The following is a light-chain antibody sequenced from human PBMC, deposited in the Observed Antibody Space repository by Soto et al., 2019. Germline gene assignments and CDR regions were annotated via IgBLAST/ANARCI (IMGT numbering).Light chain of an antibody. J-gene: IGLJ1*01. Sequence: QSVLTHAASVTSSHLHAIPIINTKTSSDVGTYNLVSWYQQHPGKAPKLMIYEATKRPSGISDRFSGSKSGNTASLTISGLQAEDEADYFCRSYAGSSTFVFGPGTKVTVL. CDR3: RSYAGSSTFV. CDR2: EAT. V-gene: IGLV2-23*01. CDR1: SSDVGTYNL.